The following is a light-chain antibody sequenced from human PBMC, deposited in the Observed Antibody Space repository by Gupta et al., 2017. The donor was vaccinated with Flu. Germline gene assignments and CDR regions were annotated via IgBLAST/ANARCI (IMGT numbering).Light chain of an antibody. CDR3: SESADSDNDV. J-gene: IGLJ1*01. CDR1: SSDVGGYNE. Sequence: DTISSTGTSSDVGGYNEVSWYQHHPANLPHLMIYDVSRRPAGAPARFSDSKSGSTASLPISAPPGDEEVDYYCSESADSDNDVFGTGTKLTVL. V-gene: IGLV2-8*01. CDR2: DVS.